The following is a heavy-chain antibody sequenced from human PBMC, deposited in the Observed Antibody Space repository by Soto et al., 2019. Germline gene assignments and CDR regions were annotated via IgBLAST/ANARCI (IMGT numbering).Heavy chain of an antibody. J-gene: IGHJ4*02. D-gene: IGHD1-26*01. CDR2: ISYDGSNK. CDR1: GFTFSSYG. V-gene: IGHV3-30*18. CDR3: AKDLGILGHLDY. Sequence: GGSLRLSCAASGFTFSSYGMHWVRQAPGKGLEWVAVISYDGSNKYYADSVKGRFTISRDNSKNTLYLQMNSLRAEDTAVYYCAKDLGILGHLDYWGQGTLVTV.